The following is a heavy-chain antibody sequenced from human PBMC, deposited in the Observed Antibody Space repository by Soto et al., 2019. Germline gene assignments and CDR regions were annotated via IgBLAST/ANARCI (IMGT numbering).Heavy chain of an antibody. CDR3: ARAKLHYYDSSGYPLFDY. Sequence: SETLSLTCTVSGGSISSGDYYWSWIRQPPGKGLEWIGYIYYSGSTYYSPSLKSRVTISVDTSKNQFSLKLSSVTAADTAVYYCARAKLHYYDSSGYPLFDYWGQGTLVTVSS. J-gene: IGHJ4*02. CDR1: GGSISSGDYY. CDR2: IYYSGST. D-gene: IGHD3-22*01. V-gene: IGHV4-30-4*01.